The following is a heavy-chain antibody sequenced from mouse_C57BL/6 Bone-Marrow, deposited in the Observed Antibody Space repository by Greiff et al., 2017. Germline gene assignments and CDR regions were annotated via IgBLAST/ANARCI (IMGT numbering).Heavy chain of an antibody. CDR3: ATESYYPLYFDY. CDR1: GYAFSSYW. D-gene: IGHD1-1*01. Sequence: QVQLQQSGAELVKPGASVKISCKASGYAFSSYWMNWVKQRPGKGLEWIGQIYPGAGDTNYNGKFKGKATLTADKSSSTAYMQLSSLISEDSAVYVCATESYYPLYFDYWGQGTTLTVSS. J-gene: IGHJ2*01. CDR2: IYPGAGDT. V-gene: IGHV1-80*01.